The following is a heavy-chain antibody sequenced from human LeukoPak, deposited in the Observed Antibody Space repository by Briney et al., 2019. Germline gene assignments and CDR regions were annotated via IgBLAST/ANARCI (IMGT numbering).Heavy chain of an antibody. CDR3: AAYGLGSSRRFDP. CDR2: IYYSGST. CDR1: GGSISSAGYS. D-gene: IGHD3-10*01. Sequence: SQTLSLTCTVSGGSISSAGYSWTWIRQHPGKGLEWIGYIYYSGSTYYSPSLKSRVTISLDTSKNQFSLNLSSVTAADTAVYYCAAYGLGSSRRFDPWGQGTLVTVSS. V-gene: IGHV4-31*03. J-gene: IGHJ5*02.